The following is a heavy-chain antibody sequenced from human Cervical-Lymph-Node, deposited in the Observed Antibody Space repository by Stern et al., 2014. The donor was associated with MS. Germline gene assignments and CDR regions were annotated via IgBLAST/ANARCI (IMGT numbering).Heavy chain of an antibody. Sequence: QLQLQESGSGLVKPSQTLSLTCAVSGGSISSGGYSWSWIRQPPGKGLEWIGYIFHSGSTYYNPSLKGRVTLSVDRSKNQFSLKLSSVTAADTAVYYCARSSVTTPNAFDIWGQGTMVTVSS. CDR2: IFHSGST. CDR3: ARSSVTTPNAFDI. D-gene: IGHD4-17*01. J-gene: IGHJ3*02. V-gene: IGHV4-30-2*01. CDR1: GGSISSGGYS.